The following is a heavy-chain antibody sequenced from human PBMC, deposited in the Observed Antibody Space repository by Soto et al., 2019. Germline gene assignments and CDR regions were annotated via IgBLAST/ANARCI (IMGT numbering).Heavy chain of an antibody. D-gene: IGHD6-6*01. J-gene: IGHJ4*02. V-gene: IGHV5-51*01. CDR2: IYPGDSDT. Sequence: LKISCKPSGYSFTSYWIGWVRQIPGKGLDWVGFIYPGDSDTRYSPSFQVQFTMLAVKSISTAYLLWSSLKASDTAIYYFASLSRESIEARRPESCFDHCGQGSGVTV. CDR1: GYSFTSYW. CDR3: ASLSRESIEARRPESCFDH.